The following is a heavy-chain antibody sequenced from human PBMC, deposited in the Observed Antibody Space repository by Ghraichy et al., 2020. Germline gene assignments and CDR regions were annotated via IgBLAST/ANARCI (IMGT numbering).Heavy chain of an antibody. D-gene: IGHD6-25*01. CDR3: AKRGGPAAGGKRYLDV. Sequence: GGSLRLSCSVSGFTFSKYAMHWLRQAPGKGLEYLSAIGSAGASTYYADSVKGRATISRDNSKNTLSLELSGLGPDDTAVYYCAKRGGPAAGGKRYLDVWGRGTLVTVSS. CDR2: IGSAGAST. V-gene: IGHV3-64D*06. CDR1: GFTFSKYA. J-gene: IGHJ2*01.